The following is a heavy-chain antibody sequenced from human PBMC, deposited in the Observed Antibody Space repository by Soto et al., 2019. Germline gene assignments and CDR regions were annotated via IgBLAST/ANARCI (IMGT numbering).Heavy chain of an antibody. D-gene: IGHD1-26*01. Sequence: EVQLVESGGGLVQPGGSLRLSCAASGFTFSSYWMHWVRQAPGKGLVWVSRINGDGSYTGYADSVKGRFTISRDNAKNTLYLQMNSLRAEDTAVYYCAKVQEWELGGYYYYGMDVWGQGTTVTVSS. CDR2: INGDGSYT. CDR3: AKVQEWELGGYYYYGMDV. V-gene: IGHV3-74*01. CDR1: GFTFSSYW. J-gene: IGHJ6*02.